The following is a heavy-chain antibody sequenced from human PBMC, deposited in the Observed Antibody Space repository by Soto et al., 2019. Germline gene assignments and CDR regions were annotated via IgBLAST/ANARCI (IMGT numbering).Heavy chain of an antibody. CDR1: SVSNAW. J-gene: IGHJ4*02. V-gene: IGHV3-15*07. D-gene: IGHD6-13*01. Sequence: SVSNAWMNWVRQAPGKGLEWVGRIKSKTDGGTTDYAAPVKGRFTISRDDSKNTLYLQMNSLKTEDTAVYYCTTDPWVKPTPFDYWGQGTLVTVSS. CDR2: IKSKTDGGTT. CDR3: TTDPWVKPTPFDY.